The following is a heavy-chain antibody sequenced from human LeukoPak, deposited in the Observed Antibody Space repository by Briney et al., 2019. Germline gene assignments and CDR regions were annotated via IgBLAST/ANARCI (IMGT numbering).Heavy chain of an antibody. D-gene: IGHD2-2*01. CDR3: AREDIVVVPAAPSGWFDP. CDR1: GYTFTSYD. J-gene: IGHJ5*02. CDR2: MNPNSGNT. V-gene: IGHV1-8*01. Sequence: ASVKVSCKASGYTFTSYDINWVRQATGQGLEWMGWMNPNSGNTGYAQKFQGRVTMTRDTSISTAYMELSRLRSDDTAVYYCAREDIVVVPAAPSGWFDPWGQRTLVIVSS.